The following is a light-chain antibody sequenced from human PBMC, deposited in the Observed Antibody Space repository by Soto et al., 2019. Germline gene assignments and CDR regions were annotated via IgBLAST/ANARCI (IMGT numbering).Light chain of an antibody. CDR3: AAWDDSLKAML. Sequence: QLVLTQPPSASGTPGQTVTISCSGSGSNIGENAVNWYQHLPGTAPQLLIYSNALRPSGVPQRFSGSKSGTAGSLAISGLQSEDEAHYYCAAWDDSLKAMLFGGGTEVTVL. CDR1: GSNIGENA. V-gene: IGLV1-44*01. J-gene: IGLJ3*02. CDR2: SNA.